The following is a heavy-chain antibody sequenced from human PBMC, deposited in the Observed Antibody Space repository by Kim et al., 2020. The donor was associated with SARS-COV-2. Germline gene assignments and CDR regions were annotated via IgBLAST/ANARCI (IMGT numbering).Heavy chain of an antibody. Sequence: SVKVSCKASGGTFSSDAISWVRQAPGRRSEWRGRLIPMHGGKNYAEKFLGRVTITADKTATTTYIELTSLMSDETAVDYCARDDDIHRKIGFWGQGSL. CDR2: LIPMHGGK. CDR3: ARDDDIHRKIGF. J-gene: IGHJ4*02. V-gene: IGHV1-69*04. D-gene: IGHD1-1*01. CDR1: GGTFSSDA.